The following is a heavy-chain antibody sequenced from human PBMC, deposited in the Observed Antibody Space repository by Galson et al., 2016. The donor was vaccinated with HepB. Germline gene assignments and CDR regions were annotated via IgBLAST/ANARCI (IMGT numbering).Heavy chain of an antibody. J-gene: IGHJ4*02. CDR1: GGSISSGGYY. V-gene: IGHV4-31*11. CDR3: ARDRSSGSGNFGY. Sequence: PSLTCVVYGGSISSGGYYWSWIRQHPGKGLEWIGYIYHSGSTYYNPSLKSRVSISVDTSKNQFSLRLSSVTAADTAVYYCARDRSSGSGNFGYWGQGTLVTVSS. CDR2: IYHSGST. D-gene: IGHD3-10*01.